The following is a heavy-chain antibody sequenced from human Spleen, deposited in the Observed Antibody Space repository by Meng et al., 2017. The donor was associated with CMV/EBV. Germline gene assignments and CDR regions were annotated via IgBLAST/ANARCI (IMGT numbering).Heavy chain of an antibody. V-gene: IGHV4-59*01. J-gene: IGHJ4*02. CDR2: IYYSGST. CDR1: GGSISSYY. D-gene: IGHD6-6*01. CDR3: ARRGSSSLAPIDY. Sequence: GSLRLSCTVSGGSISSYYWSWIRQPPGKGLEWIGYIYYSGSTNYNPSLKSRVTISVDTSKNQFSLKLSSVTAADTAVYYCARRGSSSLAPIDYWGQGTLVTVSS.